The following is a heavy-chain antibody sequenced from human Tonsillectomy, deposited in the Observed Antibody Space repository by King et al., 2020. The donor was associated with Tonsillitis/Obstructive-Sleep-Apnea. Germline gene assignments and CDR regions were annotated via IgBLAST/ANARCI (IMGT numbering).Heavy chain of an antibody. V-gene: IGHV4-59*01. CDR1: GGSISSYY. Sequence: VQLQESGPGLVKPSETLSLTCTVSGGSISSYYWSWIRQPQGKGLECIGYIYYSGGTNYNPSLKSRVTISVDTSKNQFSLKLSSVTAADTAVYYCAREGAVMNAFDIWGQGTIVTVSS. J-gene: IGHJ3*02. CDR3: AREGAVMNAFDI. D-gene: IGHD2-8*01. CDR2: IYYSGGT.